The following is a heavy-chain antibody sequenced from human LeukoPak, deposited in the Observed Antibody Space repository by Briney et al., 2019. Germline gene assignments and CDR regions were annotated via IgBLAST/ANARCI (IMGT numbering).Heavy chain of an antibody. Sequence: GGSLRLSCAASGFTVSSNHMSWVRQAPGKGLEWVSVIYSGGSTYYADSVKGRFTISRHNSKNTLYLQMNSLRAEDTAVYYCARARAIYDSSGYYQEDAFDIWGQGTMVTVSS. V-gene: IGHV3-53*04. CDR3: ARARAIYDSSGYYQEDAFDI. J-gene: IGHJ3*02. CDR1: GFTVSSNH. CDR2: IYSGGST. D-gene: IGHD3-22*01.